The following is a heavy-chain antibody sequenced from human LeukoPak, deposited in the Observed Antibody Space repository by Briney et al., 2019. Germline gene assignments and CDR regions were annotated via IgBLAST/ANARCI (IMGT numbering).Heavy chain of an antibody. D-gene: IGHD2-2*02. CDR1: GGSISSSTYY. CDR3: ARIYRDYYYYMDV. Sequence: SETLSLTCTVSGGSISSSTYYWGWIRQPPGKGLEWIGSIYYSGSTNYNPSLKSRVTMSLDTSKNQFSLKLSSVTAADTAVYYCARIYRDYYYYMDVWGKGTTVTVSS. CDR2: IYYSGST. J-gene: IGHJ6*03. V-gene: IGHV4-39*01.